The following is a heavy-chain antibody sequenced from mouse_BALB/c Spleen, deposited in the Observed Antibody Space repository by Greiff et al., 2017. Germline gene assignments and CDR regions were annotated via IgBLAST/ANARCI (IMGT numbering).Heavy chain of an antibody. CDR2: ISSGSSTI. CDR3: ARSARGAWFAY. V-gene: IGHV5-17*02. J-gene: IGHJ3*01. CDR1: GFTFSSFG. Sequence: EVMLVESGGGLVQPGGSRKLSCAASGFTFSSFGMHWVRQAPEKGLEWVAYISSGSSTIYYADTVKGRFTISRDNPKNTLFLQMTSLRSEDTAMYYCARSARGAWFAYWGQGSLVTVSA. D-gene: IGHD3-1*01.